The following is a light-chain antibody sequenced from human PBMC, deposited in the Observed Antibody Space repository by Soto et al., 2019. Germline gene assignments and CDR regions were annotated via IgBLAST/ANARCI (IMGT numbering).Light chain of an antibody. CDR3: SSHAGSNNFVV. CDR2: EVT. J-gene: IGLJ2*01. CDR1: SSDVGGYNH. V-gene: IGLV2-8*01. Sequence: QTALTQPPSASGSPGQSVTISCTGTSSDVGGYNHVSWYQQHPGKAPKLMIYEVTKRPSGVPDRFYGSKSGNTASLTISGLQAEDEADYHCSSHAGSNNFVVFGGGTKLTVL.